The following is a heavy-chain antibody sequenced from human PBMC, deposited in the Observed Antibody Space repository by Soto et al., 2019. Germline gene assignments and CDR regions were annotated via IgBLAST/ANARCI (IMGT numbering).Heavy chain of an antibody. CDR2: VYYTGST. CDR3: ARSVAVPGAHIDY. CDR1: GGSISGSY. V-gene: IGHV4-59*01. D-gene: IGHD6-19*01. Sequence: PXETLSLPCSVSGGSISGSYWSWIRQSPGKGLEWLGYVYYTGSTNYSPSLRSRVSISVDTSKNEFSLRLSSVTAADTAVYFCARSVAVPGAHIDYWGQGTQVTV. J-gene: IGHJ4*02.